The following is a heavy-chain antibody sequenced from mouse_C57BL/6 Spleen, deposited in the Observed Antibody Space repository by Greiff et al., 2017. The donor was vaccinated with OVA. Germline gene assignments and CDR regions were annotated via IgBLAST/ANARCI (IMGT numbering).Heavy chain of an antibody. V-gene: IGHV5-6*01. J-gene: IGHJ3*01. CDR2: ISSGGSYT. D-gene: IGHD2-5*01. CDR3: ARQAYYSNYDWFAY. CDR1: GFTFSSYG. Sequence: EVMLVESGGDLVKPGGSLKLSCAASGFTFSSYGMSWVRQTPDKRLEWVATISSGGSYTYYPDSVKGRFTISRENAKNTLYLQMSSLKSEDTAMYYCARQAYYSNYDWFAYWGQGTLVTVSA.